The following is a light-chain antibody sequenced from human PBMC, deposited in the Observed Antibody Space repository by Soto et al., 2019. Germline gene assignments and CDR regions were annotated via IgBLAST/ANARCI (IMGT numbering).Light chain of an antibody. CDR1: QSVSSY. V-gene: IGKV3-11*01. CDR2: DAS. J-gene: IGKJ4*01. Sequence: EIVLTQSPATLSLSPGERATLSCRASQSVSSYLAWYQQKPGQAPRLLIYDASNRATGIPARFSGSGSGTYFPLTISSLEPEDFAVYYCQQRSNWLTFGGGTKVEIK. CDR3: QQRSNWLT.